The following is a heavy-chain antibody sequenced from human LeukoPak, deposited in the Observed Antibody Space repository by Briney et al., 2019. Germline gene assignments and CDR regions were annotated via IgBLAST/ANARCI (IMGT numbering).Heavy chain of an antibody. CDR1: GGSISSYY. D-gene: IGHD3/OR15-3a*01. CDR2: IYYSGST. Sequence: SETLSLTCKVSGGSISSYYWGWIRQPPGKGLEWIGYIYYSGSTNYNPSLKSRVTISVDTSKNQFSLKLGSVTAADTAIYYCVRVGTGTVDYWGQGTLVTVSS. J-gene: IGHJ4*02. CDR3: VRVGTGTVDY. V-gene: IGHV4-59*01.